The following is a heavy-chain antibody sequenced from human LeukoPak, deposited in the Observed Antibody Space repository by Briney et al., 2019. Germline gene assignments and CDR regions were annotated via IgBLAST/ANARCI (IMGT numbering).Heavy chain of an antibody. D-gene: IGHD5-12*01. CDR1: GFTFSSYA. J-gene: IGHJ4*02. Sequence: PGGSLRLSCAASGFTFSSYAMSWVRQAPGKGLEWVAVISYDGSNKYYADSVKGRFTISRDNSKNTLYLQMNSLRAEDTAVYYCAREEYSEIFFDYWGQGTLVTVSS. CDR3: AREEYSEIFFDY. CDR2: ISYDGSNK. V-gene: IGHV3-30-3*01.